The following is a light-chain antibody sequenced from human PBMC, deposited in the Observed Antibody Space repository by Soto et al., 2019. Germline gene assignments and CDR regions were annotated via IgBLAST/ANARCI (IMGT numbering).Light chain of an antibody. V-gene: IGKV3-15*01. CDR2: GAS. Sequence: EIVMTQSPATLSVSPGERATLSCRASQSVSSYLAWYQQKPGQAPRLLISGASTRATGIPARFSGSGSGTDFTLTISSLQYEDFAVYYCQQYNNWPLTFAGGTKVEIK. CDR1: QSVSSY. CDR3: QQYNNWPLT. J-gene: IGKJ4*01.